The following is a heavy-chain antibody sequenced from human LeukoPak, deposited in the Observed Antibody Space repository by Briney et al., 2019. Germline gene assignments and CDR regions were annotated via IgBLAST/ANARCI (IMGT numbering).Heavy chain of an antibody. CDR3: GGGRGIYYYYYYMDV. CDR1: GGSISSGDYY. CDR2: IYYSGST. V-gene: IGHV4-30-4*01. Sequence: SETLSLTCTVSGGSISSGDYYWSWIRQPPGKGLEWIGYIYYSGSTYYNPSLKSRVTMSVDTSKDQFSLKLSSVTAADTAVYYCGGGRGIYYYYYYMDVWGKGTTVTVSS. J-gene: IGHJ6*03. D-gene: IGHD3-16*01.